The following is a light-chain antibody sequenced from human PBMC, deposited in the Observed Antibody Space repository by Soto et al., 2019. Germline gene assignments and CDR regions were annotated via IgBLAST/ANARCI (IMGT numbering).Light chain of an antibody. Sequence: DIQMTQSPSSLSASVGDRVTITCRASQSISSYLNWYQQKPGKAPKLLIYAAYSLQSGVQSRFSGSGSGTDFTLTIRSLQPEDFATYYCKQSYSTPITFGQGTRLGIK. V-gene: IGKV1-39*01. CDR1: QSISSY. CDR2: AAY. CDR3: KQSYSTPIT. J-gene: IGKJ5*01.